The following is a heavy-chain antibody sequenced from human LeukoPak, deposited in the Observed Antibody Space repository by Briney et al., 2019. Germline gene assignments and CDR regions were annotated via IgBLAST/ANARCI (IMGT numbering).Heavy chain of an antibody. V-gene: IGHV4-4*02. Sequence: SETLSLTCAVSGGSISSSNRWSWVRQPPGKGLEWIGEIYHSGSTNYNPSLKSRATISTDTSRSQFSLNLSSVTAADTAVYYCAREYTLYRSGWFLDYWGQGTVVTVSS. CDR3: AREYTLYRSGWFLDY. D-gene: IGHD6-19*01. J-gene: IGHJ4*02. CDR2: IYHSGST. CDR1: GGSISSSNR.